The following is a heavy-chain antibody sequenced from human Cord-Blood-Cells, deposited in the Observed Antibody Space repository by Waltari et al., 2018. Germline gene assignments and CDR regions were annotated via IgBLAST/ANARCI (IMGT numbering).Heavy chain of an antibody. V-gene: IGHV1-2*02. CDR1: GYTFTGYY. D-gene: IGHD2-2*03. Sequence: QVQLVQSGAEVKKPGASVKVSCKASGYTFTGYYMHWVRQAPGQGLEWMGWINPNSGGTNYAQKLQGRVNMTRDTSISTAYMELSRLRSDDTAVYYCARAGRWIKQVFDYWGRGTLVTVSS. J-gene: IGHJ4*02. CDR3: ARAGRWIKQVFDY. CDR2: INPNSGGT.